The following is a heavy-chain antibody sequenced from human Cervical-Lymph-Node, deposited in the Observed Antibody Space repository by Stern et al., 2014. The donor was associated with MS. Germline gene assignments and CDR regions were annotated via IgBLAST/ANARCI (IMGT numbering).Heavy chain of an antibody. V-gene: IGHV3-53*01. CDR3: ARDTSSPERSDW. J-gene: IGHJ4*02. Sequence: EVQLVESGGGVLPPGGSLRLSCTASGFTVSRAYMTWVRQAPGKGLEWVSLITNVGSTFYIDSVKGRFTISRDDSKNTVYLHMTSLRAEDTAMYYCARDTSSPERSDWWGQGTLVTVSS. CDR2: ITNVGST. D-gene: IGHD1-1*01. CDR1: GFTVSRAY.